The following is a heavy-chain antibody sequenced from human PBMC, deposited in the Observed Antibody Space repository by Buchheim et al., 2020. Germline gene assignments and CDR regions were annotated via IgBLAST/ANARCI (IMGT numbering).Heavy chain of an antibody. J-gene: IGHJ6*02. CDR2: INPSGGST. CDR1: GYTFTSYY. Sequence: QVQLVQSGAEVKKPRASVKVSCKASGYTFTSYYMHWVRQAPGQGLEWMGIINPSGGSTSYAQKFQGRVTMTRDTSTSTVYMERSSLRSEETAVYYCARDFESQGYSGSYYFYYYGMDVWGQGTT. D-gene: IGHD1-26*01. V-gene: IGHV1-46*01. CDR3: ARDFESQGYSGSYYFYYYGMDV.